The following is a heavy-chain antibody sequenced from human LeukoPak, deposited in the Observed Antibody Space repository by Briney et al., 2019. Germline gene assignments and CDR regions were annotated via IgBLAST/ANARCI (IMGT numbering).Heavy chain of an antibody. D-gene: IGHD2-2*01. J-gene: IGHJ4*02. V-gene: IGHV3-30*02. CDR2: IRFDGSNK. Sequence: PGGSLRLSCAASGFTFSSYGMHWVRQAPGKGLEWVALIRFDGSNKYYADSVKGRFTISRDNSKNTLYLQMNSLRAEDTAVYYCAKYACTSCYPYYFDYWGQGTLVTVSS. CDR3: AKYACTSCYPYYFDY. CDR1: GFTFSSYG.